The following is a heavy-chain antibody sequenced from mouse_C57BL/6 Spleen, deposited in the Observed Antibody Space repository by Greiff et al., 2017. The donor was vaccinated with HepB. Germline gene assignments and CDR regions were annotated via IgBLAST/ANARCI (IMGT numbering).Heavy chain of an antibody. J-gene: IGHJ4*01. Sequence: QVQLKESGPGLVQPSQSLSITCTVSGFSLTSYGVHWVRQSPGKGLEWLGVIWSGGSTDYNAAFISSLSISKDNSKCQVFFKMNSLQADDTAIYYCARVYDYDGCYYAMDYWGQGTSVTVSS. V-gene: IGHV2-2*01. CDR3: ARVYDYDGCYYAMDY. CDR2: IWSGGST. CDR1: GFSLTSYG. D-gene: IGHD2-4*01.